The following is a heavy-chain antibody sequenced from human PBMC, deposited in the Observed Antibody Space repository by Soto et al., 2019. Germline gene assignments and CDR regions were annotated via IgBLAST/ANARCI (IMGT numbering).Heavy chain of an antibody. CDR1: GFTFSSYA. CDR3: AKRDGVPAAIPVSYYYYMDV. Sequence: GGSLRLSCAASGFTFSSYAMSWVRQAPGKGLEWVSAISGSGGSTYYADSVKGRFTISRDNSKNTLYLQMNSLRAEDTAVYYCAKRDGVPAAIPVSYYYYMDVWGKGTTVTVSS. CDR2: ISGSGGST. J-gene: IGHJ6*03. D-gene: IGHD2-2*01. V-gene: IGHV3-23*01.